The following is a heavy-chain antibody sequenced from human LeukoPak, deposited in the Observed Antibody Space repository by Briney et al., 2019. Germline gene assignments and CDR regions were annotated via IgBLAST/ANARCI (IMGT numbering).Heavy chain of an antibody. CDR1: GFTFSSYA. D-gene: IGHD6-13*01. CDR2: ISGSGGSS. Sequence: GGSLRLSCAASGFTFSSYAMSWVRQAPGGGLEWVSAISGSGGSSYYADSVKGRFTISRDNSKNTLYLQMNSLRAEDTAVYYCAKDLRSSSWYCYFDYWGQGTLVTVSS. CDR3: AKDLRSSSWYCYFDY. V-gene: IGHV3-23*01. J-gene: IGHJ4*02.